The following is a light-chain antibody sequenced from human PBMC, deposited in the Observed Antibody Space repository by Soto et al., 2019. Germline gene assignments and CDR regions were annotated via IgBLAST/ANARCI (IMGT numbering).Light chain of an antibody. Sequence: DIQMTQSPSSLSASVGDRVTITCRASQSITSYLNWYQQKPGKAPKLLIYAASSLQSGVPSRFSGSASGTDFTLTISSLQPEDFATYYCQQSYSTLGLTFGGGTKVEIK. J-gene: IGKJ4*01. CDR3: QQSYSTLGLT. V-gene: IGKV1-39*01. CDR1: QSITSY. CDR2: AAS.